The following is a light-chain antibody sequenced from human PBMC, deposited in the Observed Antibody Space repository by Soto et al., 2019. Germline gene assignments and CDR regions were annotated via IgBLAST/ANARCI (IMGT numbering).Light chain of an antibody. V-gene: IGLV2-11*01. Sequence: QSALTQPRSVSGSPGQSVTISCTGVGSDFRGYTFLSWYQQYPGKAPIVIIYDVNKRPSGVPDRFSGSKSAKTASLTISGLLAEDEADYFCGSYTGTHVVLFGGGTKLTVL. CDR3: GSYTGTHVVL. CDR1: GSDFRGYTF. CDR2: DVN. J-gene: IGLJ2*01.